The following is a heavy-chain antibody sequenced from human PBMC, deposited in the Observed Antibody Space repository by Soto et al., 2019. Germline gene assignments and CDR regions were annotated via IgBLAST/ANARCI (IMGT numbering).Heavy chain of an antibody. D-gene: IGHD2-15*01. CDR3: ARGRYCSGGSCSYDAFDI. CDR2: MNPNSGNT. V-gene: IGHV1-8*01. Sequence: VASVKVSCKASGYTFTSYDINWVRQATGQGLEWMGWMNPNSGNTGYAQKFQGRVTMTRNTSISTAYMELSSLRSEDTAVYYCARGRYCSGGSCSYDAFDIWGQGTMVTVSS. CDR1: GYTFTSYD. J-gene: IGHJ3*02.